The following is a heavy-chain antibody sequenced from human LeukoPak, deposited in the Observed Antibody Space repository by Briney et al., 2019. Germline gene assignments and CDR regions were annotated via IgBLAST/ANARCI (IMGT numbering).Heavy chain of an antibody. D-gene: IGHD3-10*01. CDR2: ISYDGNNK. V-gene: IGHV3-30-3*01. CDR3: ARGGYGSGSYYTFYYYYGMDV. CDR1: GFTFSSYA. Sequence: GGSLRLSCAASGFTFSSYAMHWVRQAPGKGLEWVAVISYDGNNKYYADSVEGRFTISRDNSKNTLYLQMNSLRAEDTAVYYCARGGYGSGSYYTFYYYYGMDVWGQGTTVTVSS. J-gene: IGHJ6*02.